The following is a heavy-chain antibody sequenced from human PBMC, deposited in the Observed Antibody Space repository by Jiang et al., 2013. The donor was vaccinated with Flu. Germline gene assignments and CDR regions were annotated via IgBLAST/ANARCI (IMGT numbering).Heavy chain of an antibody. Sequence: GAEVKKPGASVKVSCKASGYTFSSYGVAWVRQAPGQGLEWMGWVSANTGNTAFAQRFQGRVTLTTDPSTSTGYMELGSLTSDDTAVYYCARDPEDYRDIDYWGQGTLVTVSS. CDR3: ARDPEDYRDIDY. J-gene: IGHJ4*02. CDR1: GYTFSSYG. CDR2: VSANTGNT. D-gene: IGHD4-11*01. V-gene: IGHV1-18*01.